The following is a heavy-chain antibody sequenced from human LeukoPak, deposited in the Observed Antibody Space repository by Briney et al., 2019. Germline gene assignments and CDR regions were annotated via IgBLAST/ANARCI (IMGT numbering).Heavy chain of an antibody. V-gene: IGHV4-38-2*02. Sequence: SETLSLTCTVSGYSISSGYYWGWIRQPPGQGLEWIGSIYHSGSTYYNPSLKSRVTISVDTSKNQFSLKLSSVTAADTAVYYCARGVIINNWFDPWGQGTLVTVSS. D-gene: IGHD3-3*01. J-gene: IGHJ5*02. CDR2: IYHSGST. CDR3: ARGVIINNWFDP. CDR1: GYSISSGYY.